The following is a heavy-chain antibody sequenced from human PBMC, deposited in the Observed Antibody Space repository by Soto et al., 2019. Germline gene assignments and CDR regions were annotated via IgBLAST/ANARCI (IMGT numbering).Heavy chain of an antibody. CDR1: GFTFSDYY. CDR3: ALAGYDSNYYAVTPLSAGHF. CDR2: ISSSGSII. D-gene: IGHD4-4*01. J-gene: IGHJ4*02. V-gene: IGHV3-11*01. Sequence: QVQLVVSGGGLVKPGGSLRISCAASGFTFSDYYISWIRQAPGKGLEWVSYISSSGSIIYYADSVKGRFTIPRDNAKNSLYLQMNSLRAEDTAVYYCALAGYDSNYYAVTPLSAGHFWGQGTLVTVSS.